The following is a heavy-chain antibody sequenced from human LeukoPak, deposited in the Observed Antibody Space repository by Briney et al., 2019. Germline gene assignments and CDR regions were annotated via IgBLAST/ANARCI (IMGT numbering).Heavy chain of an antibody. V-gene: IGHV3-23*01. CDR3: ARCKADSSGPGVFDY. CDR2: ISDSGGGA. J-gene: IGHJ4*02. CDR1: GFTFSSNG. D-gene: IGHD6-19*01. Sequence: GGSLRLSCAASGFTFSSNGMTWVRQAPGKGLEWVSTISDSGGGAYYADSVKGRFTISRDNSKNTLYLQMNSLRAEDTAVYYCARCKADSSGPGVFDYWGQGTLVTVSS.